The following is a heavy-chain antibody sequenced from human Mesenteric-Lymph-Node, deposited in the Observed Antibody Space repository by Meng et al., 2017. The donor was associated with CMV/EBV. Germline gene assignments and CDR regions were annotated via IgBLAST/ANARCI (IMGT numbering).Heavy chain of an antibody. CDR2: IYSGGKT. J-gene: IGHJ4*02. D-gene: IGHD6-13*01. V-gene: IGHV3-23*03. Sequence: GESLKISCAASGFTLSSSAMNWVRQAPGKGLEWVSVIYSGGKTYYGYSVKGRFTISRDNSKNTMYLQMNSLTAEDTAVYYCASGIAPYFDYWGQGTLVTVSS. CDR3: ASGIAPYFDY. CDR1: GFTLSSSA.